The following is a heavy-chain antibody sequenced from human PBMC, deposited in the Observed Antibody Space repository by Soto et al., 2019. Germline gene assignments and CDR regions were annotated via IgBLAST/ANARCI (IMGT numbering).Heavy chain of an antibody. CDR3: ASGLAYCGGDCYSSIDY. V-gene: IGHV1-69*06. CDR1: GGTFSSYA. CDR2: IIPIFGTA. Sequence: SVKVSCKASGGTFSSYAISWVRQAPGQGLEWMGGIIPIFGTANYAQKFQGRVTITADKSTSTAYMELSSLRSEDTAVYYCASGLAYCGGDCYSSIDYWGQGTLVTVSS. J-gene: IGHJ4*02. D-gene: IGHD2-21*02.